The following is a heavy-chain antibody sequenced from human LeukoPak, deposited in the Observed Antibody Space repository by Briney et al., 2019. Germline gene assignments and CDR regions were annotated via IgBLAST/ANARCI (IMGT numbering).Heavy chain of an antibody. J-gene: IGHJ6*03. CDR1: GFTFSNYA. V-gene: IGHV3-23*01. Sequence: GGSLRLSCAASGFTFSNYAMTWVRQAPGKGLEWVSGISGSSGGTYYADSVKGRFTISRDNSNNTLYLQMNSLGADDTAVYYCAKGRGWEASYYYYYMDVWGKGTTVTISS. D-gene: IGHD1-26*01. CDR3: AKGRGWEASYYYYYMDV. CDR2: ISGSSGGT.